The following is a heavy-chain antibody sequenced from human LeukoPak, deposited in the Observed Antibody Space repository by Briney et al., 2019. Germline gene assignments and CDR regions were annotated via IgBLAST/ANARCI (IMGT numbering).Heavy chain of an antibody. CDR2: INHSGST. V-gene: IGHV4-34*01. CDR1: GGSFSGYY. Sequence: PSETLSLTCAVYGGSFSGYYWSWIREPPGKGLEWIGEINHSGSTNYNPSLKSRVTISVDTSKNQFSLKLSSVSAADTAVYYCARGRRGWWWPLAGFDYWGQGTLVTVSS. J-gene: IGHJ4*02. CDR3: ARGRRGWWWPLAGFDY. D-gene: IGHD2-21*01.